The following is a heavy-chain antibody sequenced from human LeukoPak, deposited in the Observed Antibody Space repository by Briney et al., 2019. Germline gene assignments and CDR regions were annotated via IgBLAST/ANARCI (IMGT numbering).Heavy chain of an antibody. V-gene: IGHV3-23*01. J-gene: IGHJ4*02. Sequence: GGSLRLSCAASGFPFISYAMSWVRQAPGKGLEWVSSITDRGDYTYYADSVKGRFTISRDNSRNTLYLQMNSLRAEDTAIYYCAKGVGSASPNYFDNWGQGTLVTVSS. D-gene: IGHD2-2*01. CDR3: AKGVGSASPNYFDN. CDR2: ITDRGDYT. CDR1: GFPFISYA.